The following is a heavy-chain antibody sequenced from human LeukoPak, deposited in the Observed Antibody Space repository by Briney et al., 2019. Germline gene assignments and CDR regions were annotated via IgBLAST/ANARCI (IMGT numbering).Heavy chain of an antibody. CDR2: ISWNSGSI. CDR3: AKGRGGIAAALDY. V-gene: IGHV3-9*01. D-gene: IGHD6-13*01. Sequence: GRSLRLSCAASGFTFDYYAMHWVRQAPGKGLEWVSCISWNSGSIGYADSVKGRFTIYRENAKNSLYLQMNSLRAEDTALYYCAKGRGGIAAALDYWGQGTLVTVSS. CDR1: GFTFDYYA. J-gene: IGHJ4*02.